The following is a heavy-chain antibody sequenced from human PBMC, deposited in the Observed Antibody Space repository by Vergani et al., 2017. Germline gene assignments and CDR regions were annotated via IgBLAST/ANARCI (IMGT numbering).Heavy chain of an antibody. Sequence: VQLVESGGGVVQPGRSLRLSCAASGFTFSSYAMHWVRQAPGKGLEWVSYISSSSSYTNYADSVKGRFTISRDNAKNSLYLQMNSLRAEDTAVYYCARGTYYDILTGYGXFDYWGQGTLVTVSS. CDR2: ISSSSSYT. V-gene: IGHV3-21*05. CDR1: GFTFSSYA. D-gene: IGHD3-9*01. CDR3: ARGTYYDILTGYGXFDY. J-gene: IGHJ4*02.